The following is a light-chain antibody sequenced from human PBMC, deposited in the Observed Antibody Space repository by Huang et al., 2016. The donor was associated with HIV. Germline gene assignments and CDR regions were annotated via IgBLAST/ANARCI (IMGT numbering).Light chain of an antibody. V-gene: IGKV3-20*01. CDR2: GAS. J-gene: IGKJ1*01. CDR1: QSVSSSY. CDR3: QQYGSSPRT. Sequence: EIVLTQSPGTLSLSPGERATLSCRASQSVSSSYLAWYQQKPGQAPRLPIYGASSRATVIPDRFSGSGSGTDFTLTISILEPEDFAVYYCQQYGSSPRTFGQGTKVEIK.